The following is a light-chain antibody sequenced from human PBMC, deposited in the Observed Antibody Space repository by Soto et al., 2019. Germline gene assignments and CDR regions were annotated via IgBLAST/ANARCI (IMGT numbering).Light chain of an antibody. Sequence: DIQMTQSPSTLSASVGDRVTITCRASQSISSWLAWYQQKPGKAPKLLIYDASSLESGVLSRFSGSGSGTEFTLTISSLQPDDFATYYCQQYQTFGQGTKVDIK. V-gene: IGKV1-5*01. CDR3: QQYQT. CDR1: QSISSW. CDR2: DAS. J-gene: IGKJ1*01.